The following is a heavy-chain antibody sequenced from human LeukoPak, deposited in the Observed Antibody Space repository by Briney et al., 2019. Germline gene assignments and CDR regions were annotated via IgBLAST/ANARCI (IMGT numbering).Heavy chain of an antibody. D-gene: IGHD2-2*01. CDR3: AREGCSSTSCYDLVAFDI. CDR2: IYSGGST. CDR1: GLTFGDYA. V-gene: IGHV3-66*02. J-gene: IGHJ3*02. Sequence: PGGSLRLSCAVSGLTFGDYAISWFRQAPGKGLEWVSVIYSGGSTYYADSVKGRFTISRDNSKNTLYLQMNSLRAEDTAVYYCAREGCSSTSCYDLVAFDIWGQGTMVTVSS.